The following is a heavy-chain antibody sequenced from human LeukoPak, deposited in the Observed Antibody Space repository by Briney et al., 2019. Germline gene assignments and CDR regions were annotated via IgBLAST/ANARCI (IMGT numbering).Heavy chain of an antibody. CDR3: ASDRYYYGSGP. CDR2: ISSSSSYI. Sequence: GGSLRLSCAASGFTFSSYAMSWVRQAPGKGLEWVSSISSSSSYIYYADSVKGRFTISRDNAKNSLYLQMNSLRAEDTAVYYCASDRYYYGSGPWGQGTLVTVSS. CDR1: GFTFSSYA. V-gene: IGHV3-21*01. D-gene: IGHD3-10*01. J-gene: IGHJ5*02.